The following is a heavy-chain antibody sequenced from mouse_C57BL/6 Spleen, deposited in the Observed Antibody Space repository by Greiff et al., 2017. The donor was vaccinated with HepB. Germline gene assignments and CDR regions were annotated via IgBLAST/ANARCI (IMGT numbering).Heavy chain of an antibody. D-gene: IGHD3-2*02. J-gene: IGHJ2*01. CDR2: IYPGDGDT. CDR3: ARQLRLNFDY. Sequence: VMLVESGPELVKPGASVKISCKASGYAFSSSWMNWVKQRPGKGLEWIGRIYPGDGDTNYNGKFKGKATLTADKSSSTAYMQLSSLTSEDSAVYFCARQLRLNFDYWGQGTTLTVSS. V-gene: IGHV1-82*01. CDR1: GYAFSSSW.